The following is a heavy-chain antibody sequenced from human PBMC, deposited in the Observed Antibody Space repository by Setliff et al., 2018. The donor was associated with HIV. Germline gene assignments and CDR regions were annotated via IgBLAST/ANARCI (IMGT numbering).Heavy chain of an antibody. V-gene: IGHV4-61*02. Sequence: SETLSLTCTVSGGSMTSSNYYWGWIRQSPGRGLEWIGRIYTSGSTNYNPSLKSRVTISVDTSKNQFSLKLTSVTAADTAIYYCARGRDYTGSWFRPFYLDFWGHGNLVTVSS. CDR1: GGSMTSSNYY. CDR2: IYTSGST. D-gene: IGHD3-3*01. CDR3: ARGRDYTGSWFRPFYLDF. J-gene: IGHJ4*01.